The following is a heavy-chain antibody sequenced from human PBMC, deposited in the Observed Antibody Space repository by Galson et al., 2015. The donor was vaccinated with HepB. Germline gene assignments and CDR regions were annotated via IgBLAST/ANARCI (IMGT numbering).Heavy chain of an antibody. CDR1: GFTFGDYA. Sequence: SLRLSCAASGFTFGDYAMSWFRQAPGKGLEWVGFIRSKAYGGTTEYAASVKGRFTISRDDSKSIAYLQMNSLKTEDTAVYYCTTVLVVVITTTDFNDDYFDYWGQGTLVTVSS. J-gene: IGHJ4*02. CDR3: TTVLVVVITTTDFNDDYFDY. V-gene: IGHV3-49*03. CDR2: IRSKAYGGTT. D-gene: IGHD3-22*01.